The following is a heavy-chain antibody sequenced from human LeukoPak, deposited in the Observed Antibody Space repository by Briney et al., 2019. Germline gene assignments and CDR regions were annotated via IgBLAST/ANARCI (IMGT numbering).Heavy chain of an antibody. CDR1: GGSISSYY. J-gene: IGHJ3*02. Sequence: SETLSLTCTVSGGSISSYYWSWIRQPPGKGLEWIGYIYYSGSTNYNPSLKSRVTISVDTSKNQFSLKLSSVTAADTAVYYCARAAYYDFWSGAFDIWGQGTMVTVSS. CDR3: ARAAYYDFWSGAFDI. CDR2: IYYSGST. D-gene: IGHD3-3*01. V-gene: IGHV4-59*01.